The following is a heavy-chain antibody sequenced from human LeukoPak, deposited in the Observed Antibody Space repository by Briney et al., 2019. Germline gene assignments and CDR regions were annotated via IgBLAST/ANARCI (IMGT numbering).Heavy chain of an antibody. Sequence: PGRSLRLSCAASGFTFSSYGLHWVRQAPGKGLEWVSYISSSGSTIYYADSVKGRFTISRDNAKNSLYLQMNSLRAEDTAVYYCARRGAGTGATDYWGQGTLVTVSS. J-gene: IGHJ4*02. CDR2: ISSSGSTI. CDR3: ARRGAGTGATDY. D-gene: IGHD1-1*01. V-gene: IGHV3-48*01. CDR1: GFTFSSYG.